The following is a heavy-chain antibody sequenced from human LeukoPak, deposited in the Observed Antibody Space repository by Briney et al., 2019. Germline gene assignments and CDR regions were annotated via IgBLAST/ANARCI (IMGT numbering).Heavy chain of an antibody. D-gene: IGHD2-21*01. CDR3: ARDHINNDH. Sequence: PGGSLRLSCAASGFTFNSYWMTWVRQAPGKGLEWVSYISGVSNFTNYADSVKGRFTISRDNAKKSLYLQMNSLRAEDTAVYYCARDHINNDHWGQGTLVTVSS. V-gene: IGHV3-11*05. CDR2: ISGVSNFT. CDR1: GFTFNSYW. J-gene: IGHJ4*02.